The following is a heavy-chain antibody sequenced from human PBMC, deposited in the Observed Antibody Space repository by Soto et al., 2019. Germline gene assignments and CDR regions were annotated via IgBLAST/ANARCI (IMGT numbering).Heavy chain of an antibody. CDR2: ISYSGST. CDR3: ARHGGYYDILTGYAA. V-gene: IGHV4-39*01. CDR1: GGSISSSNNY. D-gene: IGHD3-9*01. Sequence: SETLSLTCSVSGGSISSSNNYWGWIRQSPGKGLEWTGSISYSGSTYYNPSLKTRLTISVDTSNNQFSLRLSSVTAADTAVYYCARHGGYYDILTGYAAWGQGTLVTVSS. J-gene: IGHJ4*02.